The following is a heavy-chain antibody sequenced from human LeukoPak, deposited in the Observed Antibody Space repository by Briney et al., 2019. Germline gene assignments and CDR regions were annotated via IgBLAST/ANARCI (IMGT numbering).Heavy chain of an antibody. CDR1: GFTFSSYG. CDR2: ISGSGGST. V-gene: IGHV3-23*01. D-gene: IGHD1-26*01. J-gene: IGHJ6*03. Sequence: AGGSLRLSCAASGFTFSSYGMSWVRQAPGRGLEWVSAISGSGGSTYYADSVKGLFTISRDNSKNTLYRQMNSRRREEEAVFSCRKFGEKKSGSNYGKNYYYYHMDVWGKGTPVT. CDR3: RKFGEKKSGSNYGKNYYYYHMDV.